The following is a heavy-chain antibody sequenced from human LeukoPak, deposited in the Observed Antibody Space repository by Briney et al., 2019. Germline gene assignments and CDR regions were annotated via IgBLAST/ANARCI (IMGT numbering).Heavy chain of an antibody. D-gene: IGHD2-15*01. J-gene: IGHJ4*02. CDR3: ARVYCSGGSCSTGDYFDY. CDR2: ISSSSSTI. CDR1: GFTFSSYS. V-gene: IGHV3-48*01. Sequence: PGGSLRPSCAASGFTFSSYSMNWVRQAPGKGLEWVSYISSSSSTIYYADPVKGRFTISRDNAKNSLYLQMNSLRAEDTAVYYCARVYCSGGSCSTGDYFDYWGQGTLVTVSS.